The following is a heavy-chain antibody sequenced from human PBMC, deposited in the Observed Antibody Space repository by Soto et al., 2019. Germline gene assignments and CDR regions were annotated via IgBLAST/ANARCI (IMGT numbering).Heavy chain of an antibody. D-gene: IGHD3-10*01. CDR1: GFTFSRYS. J-gene: IGHJ6*02. CDR3: ARERGGYYYGVDV. V-gene: IGHV3-48*02. CDR2: VSSSSSNI. Sequence: EVQLVESGGGLVQPGGSLRLSCAASGFTFSRYSMNWVRQAPGKGLEWVSYVSSSSSNIYYADSVKGRFTISRDDAKSALYLQLNSLREEDTAVYYCARERGGYYYGVDVWGQGTTVTVSS.